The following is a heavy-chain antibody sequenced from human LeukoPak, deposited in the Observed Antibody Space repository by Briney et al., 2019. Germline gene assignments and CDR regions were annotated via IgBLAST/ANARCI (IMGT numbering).Heavy chain of an antibody. D-gene: IGHD2-2*02. CDR3: ARCPGQYQLLYRRYYYYGMDV. CDR1: GCTFTSYD. J-gene: IGHJ6*02. V-gene: IGHV1-8*01. Sequence: ASVKVSCKASGCTFTSYDINWERQATGQGLEWMGWMNPNSGNTGYAQKFQGRVTMTRNTSISTAYMELSSLRSEDTAVYYCARCPGQYQLLYRRYYYYGMDVWGRGTTVTVSS. CDR2: MNPNSGNT.